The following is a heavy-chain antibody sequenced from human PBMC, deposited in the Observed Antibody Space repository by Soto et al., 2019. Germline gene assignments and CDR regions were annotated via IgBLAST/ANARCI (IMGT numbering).Heavy chain of an antibody. CDR2: IYYTGDT. CDR1: GGSISSYF. V-gene: IGHV4-59*08. D-gene: IGHD1-1*01. J-gene: IGHJ6*03. CDR3: ARVEGTYFYYYMDV. Sequence: PSETLSLTYTVSGGSISSYFWSWIRQPPGKGLEWIGYIYYTGDTNSNPSLKSRVTISVDTSKNQFSLKLSSVTAADTAVYYCARVEGTYFYYYMDVWGKGTTVTVSS.